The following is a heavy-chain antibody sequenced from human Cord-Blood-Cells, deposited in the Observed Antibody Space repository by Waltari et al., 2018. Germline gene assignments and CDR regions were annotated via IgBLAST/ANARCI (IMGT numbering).Heavy chain of an antibody. CDR3: ARFPSTVDRAFDL. CDR1: GGSISSHY. Sequence: QVQLQESGPGLVKPSETLSLTCTVSGGSISSHYWSWIRQPPGKGLEWIGYIYYRRGTTYTPSLRSRVTISVDTSKNQFSLKLSSVTAADTAVYYCARFPSTVDRAFDLWGRGTLVTVSS. D-gene: IGHD3-10*01. J-gene: IGHJ2*01. CDR2: IYYRRGT. V-gene: IGHV4-59*11.